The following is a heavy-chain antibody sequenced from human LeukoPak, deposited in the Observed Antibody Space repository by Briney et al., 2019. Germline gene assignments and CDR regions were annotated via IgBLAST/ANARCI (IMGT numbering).Heavy chain of an antibody. J-gene: IGHJ3*02. Sequence: GASVKVSCKASGGTFSSYTISWVRQAPGQGLEWIGRIIPILGIANYAQKLQGRVTITADKSTSTAYMELSSLRSEDTAVYYCAREPDYYDSRPGAFDIWGQGTMVTVSS. CDR2: IIPILGIA. D-gene: IGHD3-22*01. CDR3: AREPDYYDSRPGAFDI. V-gene: IGHV1-69*04. CDR1: GGTFSSYT.